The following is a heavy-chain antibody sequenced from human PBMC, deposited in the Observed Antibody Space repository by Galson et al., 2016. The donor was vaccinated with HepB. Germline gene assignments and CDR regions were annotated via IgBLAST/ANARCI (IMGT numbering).Heavy chain of an antibody. CDR1: GGSIRRTSDY. J-gene: IGHJ4*02. V-gene: IGHV4-39*01. CDR3: AGSKPITYGSRITFAY. Sequence: SETLSLTCSVSGGSIRRTSDYWGWIRQPPGKGLEWIGTVYYSGSTYYNPSLESRVSTSVDAANNQFSLRLSSVTAADTAVDYCAGSKPITYGSRITFAYWGQGALVTVSS. D-gene: IGHD6-13*01. CDR2: VYYSGST.